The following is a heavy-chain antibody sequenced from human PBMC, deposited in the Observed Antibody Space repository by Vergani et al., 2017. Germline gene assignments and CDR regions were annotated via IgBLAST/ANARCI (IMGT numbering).Heavy chain of an antibody. D-gene: IGHD2-15*01. V-gene: IGHV5-51*01. J-gene: IGHJ6*03. Sequence: EVQLVQSGAEVKKPGESLKISCKGSGYSFTSYWIGWVRQMPGKGLEWIGEINHSGSTNYNPSLKSRVTISVDTSKNQFSLKLSSVTAADTAVYYCARVAPRRRPGCSGGSCYSRSREAYYYYMDVWGKGTTVTVSS. CDR1: GYSFTSYW. CDR2: INHSGST. CDR3: ARVAPRRRPGCSGGSCYSRSREAYYYYMDV.